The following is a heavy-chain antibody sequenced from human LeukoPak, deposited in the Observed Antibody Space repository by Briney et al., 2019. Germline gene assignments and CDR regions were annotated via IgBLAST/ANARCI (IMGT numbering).Heavy chain of an antibody. CDR2: INHSGST. CDR1: GGSISSSSYY. V-gene: IGHV4-39*07. Sequence: SETLSLTCTVSGGSISSSSYYWSWIRQPPGTGLEWIGEINHSGSTNYNPSLKSRVTISVDTSKNQFSLKLSSVTAADTAVYYCARGRSRRGSWFDPWGQGTLVTVSS. J-gene: IGHJ5*02. D-gene: IGHD3-16*01. CDR3: ARGRSRRGSWFDP.